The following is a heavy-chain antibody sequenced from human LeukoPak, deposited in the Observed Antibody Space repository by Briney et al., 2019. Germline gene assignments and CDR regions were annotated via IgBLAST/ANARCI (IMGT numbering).Heavy chain of an antibody. J-gene: IGHJ6*03. CDR3: ARDVNTAMAGDSVYYYYMDV. CDR1: GFTFSSYW. CDR2: IKQDGSEK. D-gene: IGHD5-18*01. Sequence: GGSLRLSCAASGFTFSSYWMSWVRQAPGKGLEWVANIKQDGSEKYYVDSVKGRFTISRDNAKNSLYLQMNSLRAEDTAVYYCARDVNTAMAGDSVYYYYMDVWGKGTTVTVSS. V-gene: IGHV3-7*01.